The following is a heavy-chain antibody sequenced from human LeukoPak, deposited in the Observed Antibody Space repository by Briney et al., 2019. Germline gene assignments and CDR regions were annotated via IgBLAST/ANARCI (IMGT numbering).Heavy chain of an antibody. V-gene: IGHV4-59*08. Sequence: VKPSETLSLTCPVSGGSISSYYWSWIRPPPGKELEWIGYIDYSGNTNYNPSLKSRVTISVDTSKNQFSLKLSSVTAADTAVYHCARHGTAARRAPDKWGQGTLVTVSS. CDR2: IDYSGNT. D-gene: IGHD6-6*01. J-gene: IGHJ4*02. CDR1: GGSISSYY. CDR3: ARHGTAARRAPDK.